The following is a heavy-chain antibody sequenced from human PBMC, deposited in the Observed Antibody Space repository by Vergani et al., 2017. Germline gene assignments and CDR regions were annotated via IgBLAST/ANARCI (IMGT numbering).Heavy chain of an antibody. CDR1: GYIFSNFW. CDR2: IYPGDSEV. D-gene: IGHD3-10*01. V-gene: IGHV5-51*01. CDR3: ASGGHGSENGGALQL. J-gene: IGHJ3*01. Sequence: EKQLVQSGSETKTPGESLKISCQAFGYIFSNFWIGWVRQRPGRGLEWMGIIYPGDSEVKSNPTFRGQVIFSVDTSDNTAYLQWRSLQASDTATYFCASGGHGSENGGALQLWGQGTNITVSS.